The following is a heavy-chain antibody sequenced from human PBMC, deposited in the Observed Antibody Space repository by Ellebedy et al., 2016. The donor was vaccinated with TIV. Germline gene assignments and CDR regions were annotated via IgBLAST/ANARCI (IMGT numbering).Heavy chain of an antibody. V-gene: IGHV3-7*01. CDR2: IKQDGSEK. D-gene: IGHD5-18*01. CDR1: GFTFSSYW. Sequence: GGSLRLSCAASGFTFSSYWMSWVRQAPGKGLEWVANIKQDGSEKYYVDSVKGRFTISRDNAKNSLYLQMNSLRAEDTAVYYCARDQDTAMYAFDIWGQGTMVTVSS. CDR3: ARDQDTAMYAFDI. J-gene: IGHJ3*02.